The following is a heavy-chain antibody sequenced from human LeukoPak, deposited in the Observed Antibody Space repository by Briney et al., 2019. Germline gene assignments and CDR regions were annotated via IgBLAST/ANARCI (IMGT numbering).Heavy chain of an antibody. V-gene: IGHV4-38-2*02. CDR3: ARLPSVTLRYFDWLLPQDPKYNWFDP. D-gene: IGHD3-9*01. CDR2: IYYSGNT. J-gene: IGHJ5*02. Sequence: SETLSLTCTVSGYSISSGYYWGWIRQPPGKGLEWIGSIYYSGNTYYNPSLKSRVTISVDTSKNQFSLKLSSVTAADTAVYYCARLPSVTLRYFDWLLPQDPKYNWFDPWGQGTLVTVSS. CDR1: GYSISSGYY.